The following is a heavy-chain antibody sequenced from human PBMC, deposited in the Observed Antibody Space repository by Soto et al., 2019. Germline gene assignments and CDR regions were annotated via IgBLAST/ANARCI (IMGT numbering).Heavy chain of an antibody. V-gene: IGHV3-23*01. D-gene: IGHD1-7*01. CDR2: ISDSGGST. CDR3: ASRPGIEITGTLGS. J-gene: IGHJ5*02. Sequence: EVQLLESGGDLVQPGGSLRLSCVASGFTFSSYAMRWVRQAPGKGLVWVSVISDSGGSTYYADSVKGRFTISRDNSKNSVYLEMSGLGAGARGVFYCASRPGIEITGTLGSWGQGTLVTVSS. CDR1: GFTFSSYA.